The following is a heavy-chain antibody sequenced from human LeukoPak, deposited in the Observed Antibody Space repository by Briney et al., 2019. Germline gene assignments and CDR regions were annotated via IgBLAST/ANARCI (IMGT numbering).Heavy chain of an antibody. D-gene: IGHD2-15*01. CDR1: GGTFSSYA. CDR3: ARVAAVITYVSWFDP. Sequence: ASVKVSCKASGGTFSSYAISWERQAPGQGLEWMGGIIPIFGTANYAQKFQGSVTITADESTSTAYMELSSLRSEDTAVYYCARVAAVITYVSWFDPWGQGTLVTVSS. CDR2: IIPIFGTA. J-gene: IGHJ5*02. V-gene: IGHV1-69*01.